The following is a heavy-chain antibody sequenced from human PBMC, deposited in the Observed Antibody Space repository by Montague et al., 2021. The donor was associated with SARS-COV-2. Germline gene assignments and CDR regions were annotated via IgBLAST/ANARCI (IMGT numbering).Heavy chain of an antibody. CDR1: GFTFSSYW. Sequence: SLRLSCAASGFTFSSYWMSWVRQAPGKGLEWAANIKQDGSEKYYADSVKGRFTISRDNSKNTLYLQMNSLRAEDTAVYYCARELHPTESYYYGMDVWGQGTTVTVSS. CDR3: ARELHPTESYYYGMDV. V-gene: IGHV3-7*04. CDR2: IKQDGSEK. J-gene: IGHJ6*02.